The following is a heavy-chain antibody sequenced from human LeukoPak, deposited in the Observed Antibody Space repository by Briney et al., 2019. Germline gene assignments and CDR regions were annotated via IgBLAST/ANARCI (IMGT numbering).Heavy chain of an antibody. D-gene: IGHD4-17*01. CDR2: VAGGGGKK. CDR3: AKCRLSYGDDAFHV. J-gene: IGHJ3*01. CDR1: GFSFSNYA. V-gene: IGHV3-23*01. Sequence: GGSLRLSCVASGFSFSNYAMSWVRQAPGKGLEWVSYVAGGGGKKFHADSVKGRFTISRDNSRNTMFLQMNSLRVEDTAVYYCAKCRLSYGDDAFHVWGQGTMVLVSS.